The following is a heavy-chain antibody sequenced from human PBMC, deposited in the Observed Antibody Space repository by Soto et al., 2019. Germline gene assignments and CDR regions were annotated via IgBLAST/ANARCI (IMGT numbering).Heavy chain of an antibody. J-gene: IGHJ3*02. CDR1: GFTFSTYG. CDR2: ISNDGIYK. D-gene: IGHD2-21*01. V-gene: IGHV3-30*03. Sequence: QVQLVESGGGVVQPGRSLRLSCAASGFTFSTYGMHWVRQAPGKGLEWVAVISNDGIYKYYVDSVKGRFTISRDNSKNTLFLQMNSLRAEDTAVYFCARDFSDPNDAFDMWGQGTMVTVSS. CDR3: ARDFSDPNDAFDM.